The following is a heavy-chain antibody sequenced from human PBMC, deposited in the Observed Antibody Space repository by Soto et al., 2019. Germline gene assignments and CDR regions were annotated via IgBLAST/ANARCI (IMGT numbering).Heavy chain of an antibody. Sequence: QVQLVESGGGVVQPGRSLRLSCVASGFSFRNSAMNWVRQAPGKGLEWVAMISFDGYNKYHAESVRGRFTISRDNPKSTLYLQMNSLRAEDTAVYYCARDVSPHSNPSWLDPWGQGTLVTVSS. D-gene: IGHD4-4*01. V-gene: IGHV3-30-3*01. CDR2: ISFDGYNK. J-gene: IGHJ5*02. CDR3: ARDVSPHSNPSWLDP. CDR1: GFSFRNSA.